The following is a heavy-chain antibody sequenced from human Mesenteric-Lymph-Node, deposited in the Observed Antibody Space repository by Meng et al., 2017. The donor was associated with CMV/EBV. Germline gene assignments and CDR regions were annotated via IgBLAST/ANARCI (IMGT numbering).Heavy chain of an antibody. V-gene: IGHV3-11*04. Sequence: GGPLRLSCAASGFTFSAFYMTWIRQAPGTGLEWISYISVTGSTVYYADSVKGRFTISRDNAQNSLYLQMNSLGAGDTAVYYCARGQWYQLLGRDYYFGMGVWGQGTTVTVSS. CDR1: GFTFSAFY. CDR2: ISVTGSTV. J-gene: IGHJ6*02. D-gene: IGHD2-2*01. CDR3: ARGQWYQLLGRDYYFGMGV.